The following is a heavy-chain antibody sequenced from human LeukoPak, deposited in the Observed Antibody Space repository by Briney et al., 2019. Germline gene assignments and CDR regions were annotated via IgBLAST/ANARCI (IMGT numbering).Heavy chain of an antibody. J-gene: IGHJ4*02. CDR2: INHSGST. D-gene: IGHD2-15*01. CDR3: ARGRWDIVVVVAAMYYFDY. Sequence: PSETLSLTCAVYGGSFSGYYCSWIRQPPGKGLEWIGEINHSGSTNYNPSLKSRVTISVDTSKNQFSLKLSSVTAADTAVYYCARGRWDIVVVVAAMYYFDYWGQGTLVTVSS. V-gene: IGHV4-34*01. CDR1: GGSFSGYY.